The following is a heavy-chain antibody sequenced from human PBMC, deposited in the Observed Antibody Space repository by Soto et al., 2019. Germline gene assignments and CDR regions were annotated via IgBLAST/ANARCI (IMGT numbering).Heavy chain of an antibody. CDR3: ARTAITIFGVARFDY. CDR2: IYYSGST. J-gene: IGHJ4*02. V-gene: IGHV4-31*03. Sequence: SETLSLTCTVSVGSISSGGYYWSWIRQHPGKGLEWIGYIYYSGSTYYNPSLKSRVTISVDTSKNQFSLKLSSVTAADTAVYYCARTAITIFGVARFDYWGQGTLVTVSS. D-gene: IGHD3-3*01. CDR1: VGSISSGGYY.